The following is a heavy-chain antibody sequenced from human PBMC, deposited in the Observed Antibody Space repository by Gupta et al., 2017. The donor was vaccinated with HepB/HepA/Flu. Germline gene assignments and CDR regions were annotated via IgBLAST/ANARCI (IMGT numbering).Heavy chain of an antibody. V-gene: IGHV3-23*04. CDR1: GFTFRGSA. CDR3: AKDRWGDCRSGSWSPLQN. Sequence: LEASGGGFVQPGGSLRLSCAASGFTFRGSAMNWVRQAPGKGLEWVSTISNAFSGGLTYDADSVKGRLTISRDNSINTVYLERKSLSAEDTAVDFWAKDRWGDCRSGSWSPLQNWGQGTRVNVSS. D-gene: IGHD2-15*01. J-gene: IGHJ4*02. CDR2: ISNAFSGGLT.